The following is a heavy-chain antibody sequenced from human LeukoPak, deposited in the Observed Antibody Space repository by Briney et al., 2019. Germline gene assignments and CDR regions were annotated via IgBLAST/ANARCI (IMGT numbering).Heavy chain of an antibody. Sequence: GGSLRLSCAASGFTFDDYDMSWVRQAPGKGLEWVSGINWNGGSTGCADSVKGRFTISRDNAKNSLYLQMNSLRAEDTALYYCARVLDGDYVDYWGQGTLVTVSS. D-gene: IGHD3-3*02. V-gene: IGHV3-20*04. CDR1: GFTFDDYD. J-gene: IGHJ4*02. CDR2: INWNGGST. CDR3: ARVLDGDYVDY.